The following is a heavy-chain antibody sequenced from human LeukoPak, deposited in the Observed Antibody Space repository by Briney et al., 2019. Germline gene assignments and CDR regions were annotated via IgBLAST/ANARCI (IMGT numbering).Heavy chain of an antibody. Sequence: GESLKISCKGSGYSFTSYWIGWVRQMPGKGLEWMGIIYPGDSVTRYSPSFQGQVTISADKSISTAYLQWSSLKASDTAMYYCARAIAVAGTRGWFDPWGQGTLVTVSS. J-gene: IGHJ5*02. V-gene: IGHV5-51*01. CDR2: IYPGDSVT. CDR1: GYSFTSYW. CDR3: ARAIAVAGTRGWFDP. D-gene: IGHD6-19*01.